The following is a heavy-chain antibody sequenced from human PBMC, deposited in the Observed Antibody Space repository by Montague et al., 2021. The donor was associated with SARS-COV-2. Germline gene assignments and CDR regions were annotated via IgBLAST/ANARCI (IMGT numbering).Heavy chain of an antibody. CDR3: AKSLDYGDYADS. CDR2: ITGSGGST. J-gene: IGHJ4*02. CDR1: GFTFSTYA. V-gene: IGHV3-23*01. D-gene: IGHD4-17*01. Sequence: SLRLSCAASGFTFSTYALSRVRQAPGKGLEWVSAITGSGGSTFYADSVKGRFTVSRDNSRSTLYLQMNSLRAEDSAVYYCAKSLDYGDYADSWGQGTLVTVAS.